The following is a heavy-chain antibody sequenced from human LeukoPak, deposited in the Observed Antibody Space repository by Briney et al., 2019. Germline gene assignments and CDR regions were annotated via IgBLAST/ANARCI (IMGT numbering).Heavy chain of an antibody. CDR3: ARATTVTPLDY. V-gene: IGHV2-5*02. CDR2: IYWDDDE. D-gene: IGHD4-17*01. J-gene: IGHJ4*02. CDR1: GFSLTTRGVG. Sequence: KWSGPTLVNPTETLTLTCSFSGFSLTTRGVGVGWIRQPPGKALEWLSLIYWDDDERYSPSLKSRLTISKDTSKNQVVLTVTNMDPVDTATYFCARATTVTPLDYWGQGTLVTVSS.